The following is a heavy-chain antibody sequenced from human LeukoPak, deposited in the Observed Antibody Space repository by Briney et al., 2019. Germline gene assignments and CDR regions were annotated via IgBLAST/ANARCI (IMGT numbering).Heavy chain of an antibody. D-gene: IGHD6-19*01. CDR3: ARDPKQWLPAYYFDY. CDR1: GYSISSGYY. V-gene: IGHV4-38-2*02. J-gene: IGHJ4*02. Sequence: SETLSLTCTVSGYSISSGYYWGWIRQPPGKGLEWIGSIYYSGSTYYNPSLKSRVTISVDTSKNQFSLKLSSVTAADTAVYYCARDPKQWLPAYYFDYWGQGTLVTVSS. CDR2: IYYSGST.